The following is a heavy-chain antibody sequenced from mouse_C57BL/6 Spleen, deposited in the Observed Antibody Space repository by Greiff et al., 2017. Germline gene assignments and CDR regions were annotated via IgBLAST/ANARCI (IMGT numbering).Heavy chain of an antibody. V-gene: IGHV1-54*01. J-gene: IGHJ4*01. CDR2: INPGSGGT. CDR3: ARSNYYYAMDY. Sequence: QLQQSGAELVRPGTSVKVSCKASGYAFTNYLIEWVKQRPGQGLEWIGVINPGSGGTNYNEKFKGKATLTADKSSSTAYMQLSSLTSEDSAVYFCARSNYYYAMDYWGQGTSVTVSS. CDR1: GYAFTNYL.